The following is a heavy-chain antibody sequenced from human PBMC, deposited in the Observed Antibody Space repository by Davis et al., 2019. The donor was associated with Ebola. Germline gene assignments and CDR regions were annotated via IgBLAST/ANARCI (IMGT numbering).Heavy chain of an antibody. CDR1: GFTFSNAW. V-gene: IGHV3-15*07. J-gene: IGHJ3*02. CDR2: IKSKTDGGTT. Sequence: GESLKISCAAPGFTFSNAWMNWVRQAPGKGLEWVGRIKSKTDGGTTDYAAPVKGRFTISRDDSKNTLYLQMNSLKTEDTAVYYCTTEKGYCSSTSCYSDAFDIWGQGTMVTVSS. CDR3: TTEKGYCSSTSCYSDAFDI. D-gene: IGHD2-2*02.